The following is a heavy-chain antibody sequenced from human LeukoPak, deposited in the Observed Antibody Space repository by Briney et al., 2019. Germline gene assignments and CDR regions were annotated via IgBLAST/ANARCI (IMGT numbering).Heavy chain of an antibody. D-gene: IGHD3-22*01. CDR1: GYSFTSYW. J-gene: IGHJ3*02. CDR2: IYPGDSDT. CDR3: ARRAYYYDSSGYPHDVFDI. V-gene: IGHV5-51*01. Sequence: GESLKISCKGSGYSFTSYWIGWVRQMPGKGLEWMGIIYPGDSDTRYSPSFQGQVTISADKSISTAYLQWSSLKASDTAMYYCARRAYYYDSSGYPHDVFDIWGQGTMVTLPS.